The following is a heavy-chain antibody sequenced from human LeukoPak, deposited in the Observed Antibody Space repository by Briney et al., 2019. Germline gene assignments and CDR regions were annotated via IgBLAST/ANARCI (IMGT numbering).Heavy chain of an antibody. CDR2: IYWNSGRT. V-gene: IGHV3-9*01. Sequence: GGSLRLSCVASGFTFHNHAMHWVRQGPEKGLEWVSGIYWNSGRTGYADSARGRFTTSRDIAKNSVYLEMNSLRADDTALYYCTKDILPGGADVWGQGTTVTVSS. CDR1: GFTFHNHA. CDR3: TKDILPGGADV. D-gene: IGHD4-17*01. J-gene: IGHJ6*01.